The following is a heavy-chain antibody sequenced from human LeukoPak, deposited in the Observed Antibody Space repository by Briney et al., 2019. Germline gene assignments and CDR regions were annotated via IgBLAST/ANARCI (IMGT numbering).Heavy chain of an antibody. D-gene: IGHD3-3*01. Sequence: ASVKVSCKASGYTFTGYYMHWVRQAPGQGLEWMGWINPNSGGTNYAQKFQGRVTMTRDTSISTAYMELSRLRSDDTAVYYCARDPLYDYDSRSWFDPWGQGTLVTVSS. CDR3: ARDPLYDYDSRSWFDP. J-gene: IGHJ5*02. V-gene: IGHV1-2*02. CDR1: GYTFTGYY. CDR2: INPNSGGT.